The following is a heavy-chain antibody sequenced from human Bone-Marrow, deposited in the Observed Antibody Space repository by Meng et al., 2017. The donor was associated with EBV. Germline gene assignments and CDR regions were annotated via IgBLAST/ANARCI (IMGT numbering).Heavy chain of an antibody. CDR2: ISRSGDST. Sequence: EVSLVEAGGGLVQPGGSLRLSCAASGFTFNNYAMSWVRQAPGKGLEWVSAISRSGDSTYYADSVKGRFTISRDNSKNTLYLQMNSLRAEDTAVYYCAPGAYGYWGQGTLVTVSS. J-gene: IGHJ4*02. CDR1: GFTFNNYA. D-gene: IGHD5-12*01. V-gene: IGHV3-23*04. CDR3: APGAYGY.